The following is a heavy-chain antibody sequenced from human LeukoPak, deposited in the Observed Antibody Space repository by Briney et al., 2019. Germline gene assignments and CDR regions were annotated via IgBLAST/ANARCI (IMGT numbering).Heavy chain of an antibody. D-gene: IGHD3-10*01. J-gene: IGHJ4*02. CDR1: GGTFSSYA. Sequence: SVKVSCKASGGTFSSYAISWVRQAPGQGLEWMGRIIPILGIANYAQKFQGRVTITADKSTSTAYMELSSLRSEDTAVYYCARVPSYGSGSYYNLDFDYWGQGTLVTVSS. V-gene: IGHV1-69*04. CDR2: IIPILGIA. CDR3: ARVPSYGSGSYYNLDFDY.